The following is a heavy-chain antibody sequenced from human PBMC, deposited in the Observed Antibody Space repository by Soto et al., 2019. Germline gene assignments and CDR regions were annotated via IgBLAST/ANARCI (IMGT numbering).Heavy chain of an antibody. CDR3: AADPVDGADYGGNSGAYAFDI. CDR1: GFTFTSSA. CDR2: IVVGSGNT. V-gene: IGHV1-58*01. J-gene: IGHJ3*02. Sequence: SVNVSCKASGFTFTSSAVQWVRQARGQRLEWIGWIVVGSGNTNYAQKFQERVTITRDMSTSTAYMELSSLRSEDTAVYYCAADPVDGADYGGNSGAYAFDIWGQGTMVTVSS. D-gene: IGHD4-17*01.